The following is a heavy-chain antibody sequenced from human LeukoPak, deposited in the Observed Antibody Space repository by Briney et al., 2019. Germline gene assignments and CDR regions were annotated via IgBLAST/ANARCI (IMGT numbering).Heavy chain of an antibody. CDR1: GFTFSSHW. D-gene: IGHD3-10*01. Sequence: GGSLRLSCAASGFTFSSHWMHWVRQAPAKGLVWVSRINSDGSSTSYADSVKGRFTISRDNAKNTLYLQMNSLRVEDTAVYYCAREWSGFGELPDYWGQGTLVTVSS. V-gene: IGHV3-74*01. CDR2: INSDGSST. CDR3: AREWSGFGELPDY. J-gene: IGHJ4*02.